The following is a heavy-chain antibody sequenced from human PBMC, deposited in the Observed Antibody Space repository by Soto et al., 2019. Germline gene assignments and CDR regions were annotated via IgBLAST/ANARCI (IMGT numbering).Heavy chain of an antibody. CDR2: LYDVDGT. CDR1: GFTVRGKRY. V-gene: IGHV3-53*01. Sequence: GGSLRLSCAALGFTVRGKRYVAWVRQAPGKGLEWISALYDVDGTFYADSVKGRFTTSSDSSKTTAYLQMNGLRPDDTAVYYCASWHEREHAYDVWGRGTTVTVSS. D-gene: IGHD1-1*01. CDR3: ASWHEREHAYDV. J-gene: IGHJ3*01.